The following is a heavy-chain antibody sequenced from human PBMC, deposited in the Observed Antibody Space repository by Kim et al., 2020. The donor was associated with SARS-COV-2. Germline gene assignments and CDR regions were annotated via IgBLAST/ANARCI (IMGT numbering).Heavy chain of an antibody. Sequence: GGSLRLSCAASGFTFSRYGLHWVRQAPGKGLEWVAVISYDESEKYYADSVKCRFTISRDTSKNMLYLEMKSLKTEDTAVYYCAKGSTGSGYSSADHWGQGTLVTVSS. CDR1: GFTFSRYG. V-gene: IGHV3-30*18. CDR3: AKGSTGSGYSSADH. CDR2: ISYDESEK. J-gene: IGHJ5*02. D-gene: IGHD5-12*01.